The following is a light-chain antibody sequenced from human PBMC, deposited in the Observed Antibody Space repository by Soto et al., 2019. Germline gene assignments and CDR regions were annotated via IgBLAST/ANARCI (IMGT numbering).Light chain of an antibody. CDR3: QQYGSSSWT. CDR2: GAS. J-gene: IGKJ1*01. Sequence: EIVLTQSPGTLSLSPGERATLSCRASQSVSSIYLAWYQHKPGQAPRLLIYGASSRATVIPDRFSGSGSGTDFTLTISRLEPEDLAVYYCQQYGSSSWTFGRGTTVEIK. V-gene: IGKV3-20*01. CDR1: QSVSSIY.